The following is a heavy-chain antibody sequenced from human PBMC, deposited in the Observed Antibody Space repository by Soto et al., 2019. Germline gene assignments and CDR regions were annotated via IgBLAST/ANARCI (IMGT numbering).Heavy chain of an antibody. Sequence: ASVKVSCKASGYTFTSYDINWVRQATGQGLEWMGWMNPNSGNTGYAQKFQGRVTMTRNTSISTAYMELSSLRSEDTAVYYCARGPRYGSSWYNWFDPWGQGTLVTVSS. V-gene: IGHV1-8*01. D-gene: IGHD6-13*01. CDR1: GYTFTSYD. CDR3: ARGPRYGSSWYNWFDP. J-gene: IGHJ5*02. CDR2: MNPNSGNT.